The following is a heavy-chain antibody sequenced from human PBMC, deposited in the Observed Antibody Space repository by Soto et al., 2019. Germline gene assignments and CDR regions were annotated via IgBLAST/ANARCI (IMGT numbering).Heavy chain of an antibody. Sequence: QVQLVQSGAEVKKPGASVKVSCKASGYTFTDYYIHLVRQAPGQGLEWMGWINPNSGGANYAQHFQGRVTMTRDTSISTAYMEFSRLRYDDTAVYFCMRDETTDAFDVWGQGTMVIASS. V-gene: IGHV1-2*02. CDR1: GYTFTDYY. CDR3: MRDETTDAFDV. J-gene: IGHJ3*01. D-gene: IGHD1-1*01. CDR2: INPNSGGA.